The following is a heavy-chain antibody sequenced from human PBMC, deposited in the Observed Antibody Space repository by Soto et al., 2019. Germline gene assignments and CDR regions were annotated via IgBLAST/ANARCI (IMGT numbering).Heavy chain of an antibody. J-gene: IGHJ4*02. CDR3: ARGSPYDYIWASYRLFDY. Sequence: GGSLRLSCAASGFTFSSYSMNWVRQAPGKGLEWVSYISSSSSTIYYADSVKGRFTISRDHAKNSLYLQMNSLRAEDTAVYYCARGSPYDYIWASYRLFDYWGQGTLVTVSS. CDR2: ISSSSSTI. CDR1: GFTFSSYS. D-gene: IGHD3-16*02. V-gene: IGHV3-48*01.